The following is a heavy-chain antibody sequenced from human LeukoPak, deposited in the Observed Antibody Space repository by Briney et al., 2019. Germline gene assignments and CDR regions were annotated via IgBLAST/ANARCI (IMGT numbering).Heavy chain of an antibody. CDR1: GGSISSYY. Sequence: SETLSLTCTVSGGSISSYYWSWIRQPPGKGLEWIGYIYYSGSANYNPSLKSRVTISVDTSKNQSSLKLSSVTAADTAVYYCARADLWGSYYFDYWGQGTLVTVSS. V-gene: IGHV4-59*01. CDR2: IYYSGSA. J-gene: IGHJ4*02. CDR3: ARADLWGSYYFDY. D-gene: IGHD4/OR15-4a*01.